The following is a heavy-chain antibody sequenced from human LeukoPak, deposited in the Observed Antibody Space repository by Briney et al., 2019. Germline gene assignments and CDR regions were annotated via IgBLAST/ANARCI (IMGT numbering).Heavy chain of an antibody. CDR2: FYNSGRS. CDR1: GGSISTYY. CDR3: TRGAGWLIDY. V-gene: IGHV4-59*01. J-gene: IGHJ4*02. D-gene: IGHD3-16*01. Sequence: SETLSLTCTVSGGSISTYYWSWIRQPPGKGLEWIGYFYNSGRSTYNPSLKSRVTISADTSKNHFSLKLNSVTTADTAVYYCTRGAGWLIDYWGQGILVTVSS.